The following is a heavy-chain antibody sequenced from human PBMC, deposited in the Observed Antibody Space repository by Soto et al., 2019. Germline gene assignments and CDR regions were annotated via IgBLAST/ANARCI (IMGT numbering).Heavy chain of an antibody. Sequence: GGSLRLSCAASGFTFSSYAMSWVRQAPGKGLEWVSAISGSGGSTYYADSVKGRFTISRDNSKNTLYLQMNSLRAEDTAVYYCARALIVVVPAATSKPYYGMDVWGQGTTVTVSS. V-gene: IGHV3-23*01. CDR3: ARALIVVVPAATSKPYYGMDV. CDR1: GFTFSSYA. CDR2: ISGSGGST. J-gene: IGHJ6*02. D-gene: IGHD2-2*01.